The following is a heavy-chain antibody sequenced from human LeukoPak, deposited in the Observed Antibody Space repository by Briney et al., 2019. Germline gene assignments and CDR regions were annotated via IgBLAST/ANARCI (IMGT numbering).Heavy chain of an antibody. CDR2: IIPIFGTA. V-gene: IGHV1-69*06. CDR3: AREREQWLVRAFDI. Sequence: SVKVSCKASGGTFSSYAISWVRQAPGQGLEWMGGIIPIFGTANYARKFQGRVTITADKSTSTAYMELSSLRSEDTAVYYCAREREQWLVRAFDIWGQGTLVTVSS. J-gene: IGHJ1*01. CDR1: GGTFSSYA. D-gene: IGHD6-19*01.